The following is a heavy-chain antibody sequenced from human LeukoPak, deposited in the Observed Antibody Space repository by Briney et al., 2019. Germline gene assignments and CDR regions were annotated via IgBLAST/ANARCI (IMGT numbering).Heavy chain of an antibody. J-gene: IGHJ3*02. Sequence: GGSLRLSCAASGFTFSSYSMNWVRQAPGKGLEWVSFISGTSSYIYYADSVKGRFTISRDNAKNSLYLQMNSLRAEDTAVYYCARTSTTGTHDAFDIWGQGTMVTVSS. V-gene: IGHV3-21*01. CDR2: ISGTSSYI. D-gene: IGHD1-1*01. CDR3: ARTSTTGTHDAFDI. CDR1: GFTFSSYS.